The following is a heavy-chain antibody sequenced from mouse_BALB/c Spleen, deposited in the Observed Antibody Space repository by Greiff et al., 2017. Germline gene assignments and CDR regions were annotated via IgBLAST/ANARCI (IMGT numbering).Heavy chain of an antibody. D-gene: IGHD1-1*02. V-gene: IGHV14-3*02. Sequence: VQLQQSGAELVKPGASVKLSCTASGFNIKDTYMHWVKQRPEQGLEWIGRIDPANGNTKYDPKFQGKATITADTSSNTAYLELSSLTSEDTAVYYCSYGYLDYWGQGTTLTVSS. CDR3: SYGYLDY. CDR1: GFNIKDTY. J-gene: IGHJ2*01. CDR2: IDPANGNT.